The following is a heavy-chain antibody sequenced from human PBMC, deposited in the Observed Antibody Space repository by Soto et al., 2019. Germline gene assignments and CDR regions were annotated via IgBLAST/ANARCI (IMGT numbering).Heavy chain of an antibody. CDR1: GGSFSGYY. CDR3: ARGGDIVVVPAANQFDY. Sequence: SETLSLTCAVYGGSFSGYYWSWIRQPPGKGLEWIGEINHSGSTNCNPSLKSRVTISVDTSKNQISLKLSSVTAADTAVYYCARGGDIVVVPAANQFDYWGQGTLVTVSS. D-gene: IGHD2-2*01. J-gene: IGHJ4*02. CDR2: INHSGST. V-gene: IGHV4-34*01.